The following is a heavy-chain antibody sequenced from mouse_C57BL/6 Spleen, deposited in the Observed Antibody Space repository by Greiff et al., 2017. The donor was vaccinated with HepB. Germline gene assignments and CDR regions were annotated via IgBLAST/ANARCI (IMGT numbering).Heavy chain of an antibody. CDR2: ISYDGSN. J-gene: IGHJ2*01. CDR1: GYSITSGYY. Sequence: ESGPGLVKPSQSLSLTCSVTGYSITSGYYWNWIRQFPGNKLEWMGYISYDGSNNYNPSLKNRISITRDTSKNQFFLKLNSVTTEDTATYYCARRAGTVYYFDYWGQGTTLTVSS. V-gene: IGHV3-6*01. D-gene: IGHD3-3*01. CDR3: ARRAGTVYYFDY.